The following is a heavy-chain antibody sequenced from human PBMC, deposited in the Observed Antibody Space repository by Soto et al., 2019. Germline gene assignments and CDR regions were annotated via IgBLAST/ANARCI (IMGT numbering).Heavy chain of an antibody. Sequence: NPSETLSLTCSVSGGSISSSSYFWGWIRQPPGKGLEWIGSIYYSGSTYYNPSLKSRVTVSVDTSKNQFSLKLSSVTAADTAVYYCARHPSDFWFDPWGQGTLVTVS. CDR1: GGSISSSSYF. J-gene: IGHJ5*02. CDR3: ARHPSDFWFDP. CDR2: IYYSGST. D-gene: IGHD2-21*02. V-gene: IGHV4-39*01.